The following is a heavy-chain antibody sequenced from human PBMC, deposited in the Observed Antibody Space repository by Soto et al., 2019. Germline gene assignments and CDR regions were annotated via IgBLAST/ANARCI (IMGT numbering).Heavy chain of an antibody. CDR3: ARVPPGSGLSLEPHFAY. CDR2: IYYSGST. D-gene: IGHD3-22*01. Sequence: SETLSLTCTVSGGSISSYYWSWIRQPPGKGLEWIGYIYYSGSTNYNPSLKSRVTISVDTSKNQFSLKLSSVTAADTAVYYCARVPPGSGLSLEPHFAYWGQGTLVTVS. J-gene: IGHJ4*02. CDR1: GGSISSYY. V-gene: IGHV4-59*01.